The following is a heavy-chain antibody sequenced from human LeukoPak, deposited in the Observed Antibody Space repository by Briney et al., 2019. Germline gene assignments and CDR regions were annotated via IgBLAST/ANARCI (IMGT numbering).Heavy chain of an antibody. Sequence: SETLSLTCTVSGGSISSSSYYWGWIRQPPGKGLEWIGEINHSGSTNYNPSLKSRVTISVDTSKNQFSLKLSSVTAADTAVYYCARGGLSYYGSGSYRKYNWFDPWGQGTLVTVSS. CDR1: GGSISSSSYY. V-gene: IGHV4-39*07. D-gene: IGHD3-10*01. J-gene: IGHJ5*02. CDR3: ARGGLSYYGSGSYRKYNWFDP. CDR2: INHSGST.